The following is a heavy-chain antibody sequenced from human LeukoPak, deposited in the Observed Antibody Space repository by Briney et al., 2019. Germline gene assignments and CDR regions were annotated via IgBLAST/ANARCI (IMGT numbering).Heavy chain of an antibody. Sequence: GASVKVSCKVSGYTLTELSMHWVRQAPGKGLEWMGGFDPEDGETIYAQKFQGRVTMTEDTSTDTAYMELSSLRSEDTAVYYCATNLGSYGWFDLWGQGTLVTVSS. CDR3: ATNLGSYGWFDL. CDR1: GYTLTELS. J-gene: IGHJ5*02. CDR2: FDPEDGET. V-gene: IGHV1-24*01. D-gene: IGHD1-26*01.